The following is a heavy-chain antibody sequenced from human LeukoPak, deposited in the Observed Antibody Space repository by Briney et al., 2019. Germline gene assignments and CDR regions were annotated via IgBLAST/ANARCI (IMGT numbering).Heavy chain of an antibody. D-gene: IGHD6-13*01. J-gene: IGHJ3*02. V-gene: IGHV3-15*01. Sequence: GGSLRLSCVASGFTFSNAWMSWVRQAPGKGLDWVGRIKSKTEGGTTDYAAPVKGRFTISRDDSKNTLYLQMNSLKTEDTAVFYCTTQYSSGWYVAFDIWGQGTMVTVSS. CDR2: IKSKTEGGTT. CDR1: GFTFSNAW. CDR3: TTQYSSGWYVAFDI.